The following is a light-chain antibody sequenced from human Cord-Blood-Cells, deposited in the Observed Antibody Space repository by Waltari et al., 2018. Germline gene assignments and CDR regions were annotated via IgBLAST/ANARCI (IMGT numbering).Light chain of an antibody. CDR3: QQYYSTPLT. Sequence: DIVMTQSPDSLAGSRGERATFTSNPSKSVLYSSNNKNYLAWYQQKPGQPPKLLIYWASTRESGVPDRFSGSGSGTDFTLTISSLQAEDVAVYYCQQYYSTPLTFGGGTKVEIK. J-gene: IGKJ4*01. CDR2: WAS. V-gene: IGKV4-1*01. CDR1: KSVLYSSNNKNY.